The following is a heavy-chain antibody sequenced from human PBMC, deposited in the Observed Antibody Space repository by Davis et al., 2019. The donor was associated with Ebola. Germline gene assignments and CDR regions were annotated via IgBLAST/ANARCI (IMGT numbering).Heavy chain of an antibody. V-gene: IGHV5-51*01. CDR2: IYPGDSDT. D-gene: IGHD3-10*01. CDR3: ARQESLYGWSDH. Sequence: GESLKISCTGSGYSFTSYWIGWVRQMPGKGLEWMGIIYPGDSDTSYSPSFEGQVTISVDRSITTAYLQWRSLRASDTAVYYCARQESLYGWSDHWGQGTLVTVSS. CDR1: GYSFTSYW. J-gene: IGHJ4*02.